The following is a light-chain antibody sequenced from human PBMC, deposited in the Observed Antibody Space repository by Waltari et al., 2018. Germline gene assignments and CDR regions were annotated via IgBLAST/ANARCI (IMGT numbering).Light chain of an antibody. CDR3: CTYAGTSLYV. CDR2: DVT. V-gene: IGLV2-11*01. Sequence: QSALTQPRSVSGSPGQSVTISCAGTSSDVGAYNYVSWFQHHPDKAPKLIINDVTKRPSGGPARFSGSKAGNPASLTISGLQAEDEADYYCCTYAGTSLYVFGTGTTVTVL. J-gene: IGLJ1*01. CDR1: SSDVGAYNY.